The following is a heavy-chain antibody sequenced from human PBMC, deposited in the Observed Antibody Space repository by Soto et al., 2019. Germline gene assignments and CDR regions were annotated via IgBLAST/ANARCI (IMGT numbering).Heavy chain of an antibody. V-gene: IGHV4-39*01. D-gene: IGHD6-19*01. CDR2: IYYSGRT. CDR1: GGSISSTTYY. J-gene: IGHJ4*02. Sequence: ETLSLTCTVSGGSISSTTYYWGWIRQPPGKGLEWIWTIYYSGRTYYNPSLESRVTISVDTSKNQFSLKMNFVTAADTAVYYCARGGVAVAGTDYWGQGTLVTVSS. CDR3: ARGGVAVAGTDY.